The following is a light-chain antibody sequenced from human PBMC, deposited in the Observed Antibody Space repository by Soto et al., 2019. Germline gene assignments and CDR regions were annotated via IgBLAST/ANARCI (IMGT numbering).Light chain of an antibody. CDR3: QQFSSYPLT. J-gene: IGKJ4*01. CDR1: QTVRNNY. CDR2: DAS. Sequence: EFVLTQSPGTLSLSPGERATLSCRASQTVRNNYLAWYQQKPGQAPRLLIYDASSRATGIPYRFSGGGSGTDFTLTISRLAPEDFAVYYCQQFSSYPLTFGGGTKVEIK. V-gene: IGKV3-20*01.